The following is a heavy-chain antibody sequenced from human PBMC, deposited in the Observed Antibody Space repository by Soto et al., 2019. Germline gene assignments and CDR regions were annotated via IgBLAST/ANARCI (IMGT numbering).Heavy chain of an antibody. CDR3: ARGVGSSPPRY. V-gene: IGHV4-59*01. CDR1: GGSISVYY. D-gene: IGHD1-26*01. Sequence: QVQLQESGPGQVKPSETLSLKCTISGGSISVYYWSWIRQPPGQALEWIGYIYDSGSPYYNPSLRIRVIISADTSQNHTSLELTSATAADTAVYSCARGVGSSPPRYWGRGTLVTVAS. J-gene: IGHJ4*02. CDR2: IYDSGSP.